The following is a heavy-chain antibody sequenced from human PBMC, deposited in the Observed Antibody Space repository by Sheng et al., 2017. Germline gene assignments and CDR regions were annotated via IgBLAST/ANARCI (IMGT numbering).Heavy chain of an antibody. Sequence: QVQLVQSGAEVKKPGSSVKVSCKASGGTFSSYAISWVRQAPWTRALSGWEGIIPTLWLQQTNAQKFQGRVTITADESTSTAYMELSSLRSEDTAVYYCAVLPGGGIREPFDYWGRGNPWSPSPQ. V-gene: IGHV1-69*01. J-gene: IGHJ4*02. CDR3: AVLPGGGIREPFDY. CDR1: GGTFSSYA. CDR2: IIPTLWLQ. D-gene: IGHD1-26*01.